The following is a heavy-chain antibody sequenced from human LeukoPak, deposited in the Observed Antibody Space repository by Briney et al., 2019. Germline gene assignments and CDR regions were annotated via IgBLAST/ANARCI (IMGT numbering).Heavy chain of an antibody. D-gene: IGHD3-16*01. CDR1: GYTFTGYY. CDR3: ARVGVGYYYYYMDV. V-gene: IGHV1-2*02. Sequence: ASVKVSCKASGYTFTGYYMHWVRQAPGQGLEWMGWINPNSGGTNYAQKFQGRVTMTGDTSISTAYMELSRLRSDDTAVYYCARVGVGYYYYYMDVWGKGTTVTISS. CDR2: INPNSGGT. J-gene: IGHJ6*03.